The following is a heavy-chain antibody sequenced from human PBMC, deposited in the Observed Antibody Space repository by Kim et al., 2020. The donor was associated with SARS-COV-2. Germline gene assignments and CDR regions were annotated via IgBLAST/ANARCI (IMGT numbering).Heavy chain of an antibody. CDR2: IYYSGST. CDR1: GGSISSGGYY. CDR3: ARDSHGYCSSTSCYKDRERGLDY. Sequence: SETLSLTCTVSGGSISSGGYYWSWIRQHPGKGLEWIGYIYYSGSTYYNPSLKSRVTISVDTSKNQFSLKLSSVTAADTAVYYCARDSHGYCSSTSCYKDRERGLDYWGQGTLVTVSS. D-gene: IGHD2-2*02. J-gene: IGHJ4*02. V-gene: IGHV4-31*03.